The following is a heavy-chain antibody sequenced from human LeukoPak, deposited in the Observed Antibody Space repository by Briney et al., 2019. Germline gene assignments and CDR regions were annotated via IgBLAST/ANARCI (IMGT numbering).Heavy chain of an antibody. Sequence: SETPSLTCTVSGGSISSSSYYWGWIRQPPGKGLEWIGSIYYSGSTYYNPSLKSRVTISVDTSKNQFSLKLSSVTAADTAVYYCARGFYDYVWGSYHYWGQGTLVTVSS. J-gene: IGHJ4*02. D-gene: IGHD3-16*02. CDR2: IYYSGST. V-gene: IGHV4-39*01. CDR1: GGSISSSSYY. CDR3: ARGFYDYVWGSYHY.